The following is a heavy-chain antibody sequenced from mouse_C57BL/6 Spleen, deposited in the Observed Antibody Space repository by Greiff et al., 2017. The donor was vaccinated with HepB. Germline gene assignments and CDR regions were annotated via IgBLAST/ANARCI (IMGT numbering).Heavy chain of an antibody. Sequence: QVQLKESGPGLVQPSQSLSITCTVSGFSLTSYGVHWVRQSPGKGLEWLGVIWSGGSTDYNAAFISRLSISKDNSKSQVFFKMNSLQADDSAIYYCASLYYDYDLMDYLGQGTSVTVSS. D-gene: IGHD2-4*01. CDR1: GFSLTSYG. CDR2: IWSGGST. CDR3: ASLYYDYDLMDY. V-gene: IGHV2-2*01. J-gene: IGHJ4*01.